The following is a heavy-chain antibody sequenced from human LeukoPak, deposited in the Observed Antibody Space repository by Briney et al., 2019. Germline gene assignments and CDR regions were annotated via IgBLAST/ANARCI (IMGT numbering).Heavy chain of an antibody. J-gene: IGHJ5*02. CDR2: ISLDGSTG. V-gene: IGHV3-30-3*01. Sequence: GGSLRLSCVASGFSLSNFQMYWVRQAPGKGLEWVSIISLDGSTGFYADSVKGRFTISRDTASNTMHLEMNNLRIEDTAVYYCMRDYMGWFDPWGQGSLVTVSS. CDR3: MRDYMGWFDP. D-gene: IGHD3-10*01. CDR1: GFSLSNFQ.